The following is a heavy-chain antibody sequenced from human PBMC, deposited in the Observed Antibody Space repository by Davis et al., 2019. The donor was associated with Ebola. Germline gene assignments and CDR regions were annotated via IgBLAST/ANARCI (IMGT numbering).Heavy chain of an antibody. CDR2: INHRGST. V-gene: IGHV4-34*01. Sequence: SETLFLTCAVYGGSFSGYYWSWIRQPPGRGLEWIGEINHRGSTNYNPSLKSRVTISVDTSKNQFSLKVTSVTAADTAVYYCVRGLGMGWFDPWGQGTLVTVSS. CDR1: GGSFSGYY. D-gene: IGHD6-13*01. CDR3: VRGLGMGWFDP. J-gene: IGHJ5*02.